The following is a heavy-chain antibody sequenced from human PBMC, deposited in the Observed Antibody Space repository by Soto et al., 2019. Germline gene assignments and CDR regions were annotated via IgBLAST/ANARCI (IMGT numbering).Heavy chain of an antibody. D-gene: IGHD3-16*01. CDR2: IYPGDSES. J-gene: IGHJ6*02. CDR3: ARHVPDMIPYGMDV. V-gene: IGHV5-51*01. Sequence: GESLKISCQGSGYTFSTYWIAWVRQMPGKGLEWVGLIYPGDSESRYSPSFQGQVTISADKSTNTAYLQWSSLKASDTAMYYCARHVPDMIPYGMDVRGQGSSVTVSS. CDR1: GYTFSTYW.